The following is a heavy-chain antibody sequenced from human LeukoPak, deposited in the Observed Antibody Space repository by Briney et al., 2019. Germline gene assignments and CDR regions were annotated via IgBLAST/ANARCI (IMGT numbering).Heavy chain of an antibody. Sequence: PGGSLRLSCAASGFTFSSYSMSWVRQAPGKGLEWVSSVSGSSSYIYYADSVKGRFTISRDNAKNSVYLQMNSLRAEDTAVYYCAGGPFSSSIDYWGQGTLVTVSS. CDR1: GFTFSSYS. D-gene: IGHD6-19*01. V-gene: IGHV3-21*01. J-gene: IGHJ4*02. CDR3: AGGPFSSSIDY. CDR2: VSGSSSYI.